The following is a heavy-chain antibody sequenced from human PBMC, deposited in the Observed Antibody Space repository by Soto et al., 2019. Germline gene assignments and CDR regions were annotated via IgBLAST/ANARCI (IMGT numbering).Heavy chain of an antibody. CDR2: ISYDGSNK. Sequence: QVQLVESGGGVVQPGRSLRLSCAASGFTFSSYGMHWVRQAPGKGLEWVAVISYDGSNKYYADSVKSRFTISRDNSKNTLCLQMNSLRAEDTGVCYWAKERRPNYSYSMDVWGQVTTVTVSS. D-gene: IGHD6-25*01. CDR3: AKERRPNYSYSMDV. J-gene: IGHJ6*02. V-gene: IGHV3-30*18. CDR1: GFTFSSYG.